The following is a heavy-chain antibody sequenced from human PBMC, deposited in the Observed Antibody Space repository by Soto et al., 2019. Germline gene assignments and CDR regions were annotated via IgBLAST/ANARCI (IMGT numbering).Heavy chain of an antibody. CDR3: GKYIALMVNAGGNNFAY. CDR1: GFTFSRFG. Sequence: EVQLLESGGGLVQPGGSLTLSCAASGFTFSRFGMSWVRQAPGKGLEWVSAISGSGDRTYYADSVKGRFTISRDNSRNTLYLQMNSLRAEDTALYFCGKYIALMVNAGGNNFAYWGQGTLLTVSS. CDR2: ISGSGDRT. V-gene: IGHV3-23*01. D-gene: IGHD2-8*01. J-gene: IGHJ4*02.